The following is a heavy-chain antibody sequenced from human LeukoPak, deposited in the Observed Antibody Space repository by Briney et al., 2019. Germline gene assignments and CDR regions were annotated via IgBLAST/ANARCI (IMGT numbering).Heavy chain of an antibody. D-gene: IGHD6-13*01. V-gene: IGHV3-23*01. CDR2: ISGSGGST. CDR1: GFTFSRHW. J-gene: IGHJ4*02. Sequence: GGSLRLSCAASGFTFSRHWMTWVRQAPGKGLEWVSAISGSGGSTYYADSVKGRFTISRDNSKNTLYLQMNSLRAEDTAVYYCANDDDGSWYYYWGQGTLVTVSS. CDR3: ANDDDGSWYYY.